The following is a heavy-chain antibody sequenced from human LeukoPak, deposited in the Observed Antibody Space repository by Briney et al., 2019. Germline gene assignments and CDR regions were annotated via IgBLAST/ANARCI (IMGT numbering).Heavy chain of an antibody. J-gene: IGHJ6*02. D-gene: IGHD2-15*01. V-gene: IGHV1-18*01. Sequence: ASVKVSCKASGYTFTSYGISWVRQAPGQGLEWMGWISAYNGNTNYAQKLQGRVTMTTDTSTSTAYMGLRSLRSDDTAVYYCARYIHPQGLVGYAMDVWGQGTTVIVSS. CDR1: GYTFTSYG. CDR3: ARYIHPQGLVGYAMDV. CDR2: ISAYNGNT.